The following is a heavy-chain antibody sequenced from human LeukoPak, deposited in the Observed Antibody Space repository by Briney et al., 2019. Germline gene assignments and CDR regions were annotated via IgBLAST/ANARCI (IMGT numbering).Heavy chain of an antibody. CDR1: GYTFTNFY. CDR2: INPSGGST. V-gene: IGHV1-46*01. D-gene: IGHD2-2*01. Sequence: ASVKVSCKASGYTFTNFYVHGVRQAPGQGLEWMGMINPSGGSTTYAQTFQGRVTTPRDTSTSTVHMELSSLRSEDTALYYCARGYCSSTNCLPGGYWGQGTLVTVSS. CDR3: ARGYCSSTNCLPGGY. J-gene: IGHJ4*02.